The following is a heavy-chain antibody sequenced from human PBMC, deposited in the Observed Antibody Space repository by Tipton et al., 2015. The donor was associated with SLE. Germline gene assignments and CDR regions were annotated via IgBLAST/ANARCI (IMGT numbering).Heavy chain of an antibody. CDR1: GGSVIDHY. V-gene: IGHV4-59*02. Sequence: TLSLTCNVSGGSVIDHYWSWIRQPPGKRLEWIGFIYYTGSTNYNPSLKSRVTFSVDTSKNQFSLKLTSVTAADTAVYYCARGANYYHMDDWGKGTTVTVSS. CDR3: ARGANYYHMDD. CDR2: IYYTGST. J-gene: IGHJ6*03.